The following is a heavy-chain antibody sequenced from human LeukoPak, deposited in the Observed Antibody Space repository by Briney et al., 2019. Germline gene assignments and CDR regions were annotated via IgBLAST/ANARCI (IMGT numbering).Heavy chain of an antibody. J-gene: IGHJ5*02. CDR3: ARGYVLSKCWYLDWFDP. CDR2: INHSGST. V-gene: IGHV4-34*01. CDR1: GGSFSGYY. Sequence: PSETLSLTCAVYGGSFSGYYWSWIRQPPGKGREWIGEINHSGSTNYNPSLKSRVTISVDTSKNQFSLKLRSVTAADTAVYYWARGYVLSKCWYLDWFDPWGQGTLVTVSS. D-gene: IGHD6-13*01.